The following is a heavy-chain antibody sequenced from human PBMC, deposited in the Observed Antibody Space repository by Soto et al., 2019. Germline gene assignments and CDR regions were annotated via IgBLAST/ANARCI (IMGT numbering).Heavy chain of an antibody. Sequence: AGGSLRLSCAASGFTFSSYAMHWVRQAPGKGLEWVAVIWYDGSNKYYADSVKGRFTISRDNSKNTLYLQMNSLRAEDTAVYYCARDHLAYYYYYYMDVWGKGTTVTVSS. J-gene: IGHJ6*03. V-gene: IGHV3-33*08. CDR1: GFTFSSYA. CDR2: IWYDGSNK. CDR3: ARDHLAYYYYYYMDV.